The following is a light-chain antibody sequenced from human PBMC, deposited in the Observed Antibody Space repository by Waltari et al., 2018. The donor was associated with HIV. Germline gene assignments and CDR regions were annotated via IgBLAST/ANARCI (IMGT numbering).Light chain of an antibody. J-gene: IGKJ4*01. CDR3: QQAKSFPHT. V-gene: IGKV1-12*01. CDR1: QGIQTW. CDR2: AAS. Sequence: DIQLAQSPSSVSASVGDSVTIACRASQGIQTWLAWYQQTPAKAPTLLLYAASRLQSGVPARFNGSGSGLDFTLTITDFQPDDSAIYYCQQAKSFPHTFGGGTRVEI.